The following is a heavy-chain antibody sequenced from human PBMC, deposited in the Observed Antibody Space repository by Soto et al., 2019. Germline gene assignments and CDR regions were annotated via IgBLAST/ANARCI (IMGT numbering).Heavy chain of an antibody. J-gene: IGHJ4*02. D-gene: IGHD3-10*01. CDR1: GFTFSNYG. CDR2: ITTDGSRT. V-gene: IGHV3-23*01. Sequence: EVQLLESGGGLVQPGGSLRLSCAGSGFTFSNYGLSWVRQAPGKGLEWVSVITTDGSRTYYTDSVRGRFTISRDNFKSSLYLHMNSLRAEDTSVYYCAKDTYYGSGTVADFGHWGQGTLVTVSS. CDR3: AKDTYYGSGTVADFGH.